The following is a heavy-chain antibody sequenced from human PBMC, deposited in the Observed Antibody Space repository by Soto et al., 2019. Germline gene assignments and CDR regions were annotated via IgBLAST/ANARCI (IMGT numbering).Heavy chain of an antibody. CDR3: ARKILGSTSRPNYWYFDR. D-gene: IGHD2-2*01. V-gene: IGHV3-23*01. CDR2: ISGGGDAT. Sequence: EVQLLESGGGLVQPGGYLRLSCAGSGFTFINYAMNWVRQAPGKGLEWVSSISGGGDATFFADSVRGRFTISRDNSKNTVTLQMNSLGVDDTAVYDCARKILGSTSRPNYWYFDRWGRGTLVPVSS. J-gene: IGHJ2*01. CDR1: GFTFINYA.